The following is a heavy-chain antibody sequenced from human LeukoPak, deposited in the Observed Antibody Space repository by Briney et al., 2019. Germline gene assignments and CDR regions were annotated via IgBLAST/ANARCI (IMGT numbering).Heavy chain of an antibody. V-gene: IGHV4-34*01. CDR1: GGSFSGYY. J-gene: IGHJ5*02. CDR3: ARGRKDTMVRGVIMAIKRYNWFDP. CDR2: INHSGST. Sequence: SETLSLTCAVYGGSFSGYYWSWIRQPPGKGLEWIGEINHSGSTNYNPSLKSRVTISVDTSKNQFSLKLSSVTAADTAVYYCARGRKDTMVRGVIMAIKRYNWFDPWGQGTLVTVSS. D-gene: IGHD3-10*01.